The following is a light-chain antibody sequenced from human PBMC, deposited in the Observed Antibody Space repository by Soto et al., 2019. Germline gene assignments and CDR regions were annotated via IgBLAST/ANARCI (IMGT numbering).Light chain of an antibody. J-gene: IGKJ1*01. CDR1: QSISSW. V-gene: IGKV1-5*03. CDR3: QQYNSYWT. CDR2: KAS. Sequence: DIQMTQSPSTLSASVGARVTITCRASQSISSWLAWYQQKPGKAPKLRIYKASSLESGVPSRLSGSGSGTEFTLTISSLQPDDFATYYCQQYNSYWTFGQGTKVDIK.